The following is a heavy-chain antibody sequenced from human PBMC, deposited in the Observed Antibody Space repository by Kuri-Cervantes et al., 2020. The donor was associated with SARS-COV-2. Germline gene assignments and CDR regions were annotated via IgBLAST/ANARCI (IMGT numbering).Heavy chain of an antibody. Sequence: SQTLSLTCAVYGGSFSGYYWSWIRQPPGKGLEWIGEINHSGSTNYNPSLKSRVTISVDTSKNQFSLKLSSVTAADTAVYYCASDPMYCSSTSCYTFDYWGQGTLVTVSS. CDR3: ASDPMYCSSTSCYTFDY. CDR2: INHSGST. J-gene: IGHJ4*02. CDR1: GGSFSGYY. D-gene: IGHD2-2*02. V-gene: IGHV4-34*01.